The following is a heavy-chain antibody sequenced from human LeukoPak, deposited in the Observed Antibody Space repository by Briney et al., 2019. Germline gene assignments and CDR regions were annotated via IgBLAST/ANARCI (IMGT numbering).Heavy chain of an antibody. CDR1: GFTFSSYA. J-gene: IGHJ4*02. V-gene: IGHV3-23*01. Sequence: GGSLRPSCAASGFTFSSYAMSWVRQAPGKGLEWVSAISGSGGSTYYADSVKGRFTISRDNSKNTLYLQMNSLRAEDTAVYYCAKGEVGATRGYFDYWGQGTLVTVSS. D-gene: IGHD1-26*01. CDR2: ISGSGGST. CDR3: AKGEVGATRGYFDY.